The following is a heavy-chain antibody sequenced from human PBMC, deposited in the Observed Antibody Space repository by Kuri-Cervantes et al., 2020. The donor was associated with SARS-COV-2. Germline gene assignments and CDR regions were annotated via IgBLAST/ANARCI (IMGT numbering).Heavy chain of an antibody. J-gene: IGHJ6*02. Sequence: GESLKISCAASGFTFSSYGMHWVRQAPGKGLEWVAVIWYDGSNKYYADSVKGRFTISRDNSKNTLYLQMNSLRAEDTAVYYCARDIGYCSGGSCYGRVYYYYYGMDVWGQGTTVTVSS. D-gene: IGHD2-15*01. CDR3: ARDIGYCSGGSCYGRVYYYYYGMDV. V-gene: IGHV3-33*01. CDR2: IWYDGSNK. CDR1: GFTFSSYG.